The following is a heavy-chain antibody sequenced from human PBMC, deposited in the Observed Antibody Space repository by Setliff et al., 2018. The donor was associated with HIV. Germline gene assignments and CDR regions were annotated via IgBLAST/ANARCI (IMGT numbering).Heavy chain of an antibody. J-gene: IGHJ4*02. V-gene: IGHV3-23*01. CDR2: ISGDGGRT. CDR3: ARDFSWATDS. D-gene: IGHD2-15*01. CDR1: GFMFSSYA. Sequence: GGSLRLSCAASGFMFSSYAMSWVRQAPGKGLEWVSAISGDGGRTYLAGPVKGRLSTSRDNSKNTMYLQMNSLRVEDTAVYYCARDFSWATDSWGQGTLVTVSS.